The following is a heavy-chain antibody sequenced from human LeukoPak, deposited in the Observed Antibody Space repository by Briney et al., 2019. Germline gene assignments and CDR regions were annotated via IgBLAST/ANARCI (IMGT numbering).Heavy chain of an antibody. CDR2: IYYSGST. CDR1: GGSISSFY. D-gene: IGHD1-26*01. Sequence: PSETLSLTCTVSGGSISSFYWSWIRQPPGKGLEWIGYIYYSGSTNYNPPLKSRVTISVDTSKNQFSLKLSSVTAADTAVYYCARAAKVYSGSHRSNCFDPWGQGTLVTVSS. J-gene: IGHJ5*02. CDR3: ARAAKVYSGSHRSNCFDP. V-gene: IGHV4-59*01.